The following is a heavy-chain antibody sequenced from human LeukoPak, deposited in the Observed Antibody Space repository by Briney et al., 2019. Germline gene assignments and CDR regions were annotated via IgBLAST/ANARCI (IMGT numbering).Heavy chain of an antibody. D-gene: IGHD3-3*01. CDR1: GGSISSGGYY. CDR3: ARHKLAGDYDFWSGAIGSFDI. Sequence: SQTLSLTCTVSGGSISSGGYYWSWIRQNPGKGLEWIGYIYYSGSTNYNPSLKSRVTISVDTSKVQFYLNLSSVTAADTAVYYCARHKLAGDYDFWSGAIGSFDIWGQGTMVTVSS. CDR2: IYYSGST. V-gene: IGHV4-31*03. J-gene: IGHJ3*02.